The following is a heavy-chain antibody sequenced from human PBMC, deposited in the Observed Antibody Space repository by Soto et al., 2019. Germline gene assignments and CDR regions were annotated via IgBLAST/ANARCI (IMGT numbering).Heavy chain of an antibody. CDR3: AKDLQPYGDYAVAY. CDR1: GFTFSSYA. J-gene: IGHJ4*02. Sequence: PGGSLRLSCAASGFTFSSYAMSWVRQAPGKGLEWVSAISGSGGSTYYADSVKGRFTISRDNSKNTLYLQMNSLRAEDTAVYYCAKDLQPYGDYAVAYWGQGTLVTVSS. V-gene: IGHV3-23*01. D-gene: IGHD4-17*01. CDR2: ISGSGGST.